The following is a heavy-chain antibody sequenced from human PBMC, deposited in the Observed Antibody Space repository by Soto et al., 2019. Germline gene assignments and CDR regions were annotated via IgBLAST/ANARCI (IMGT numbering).Heavy chain of an antibody. CDR3: ARERDYGDYWFEP. CDR1: GGTFSSYT. Sequence: QVQLVQSGAEVKKPGSSVKVSCKASGGTFSSYTISWVRQAPGQGLEWMGRIIPILGIANYAQKFQGRVTNNADKSTSTAYMELSSLRSEDTAGYYCARERDYGDYWFEPWGQGTLVTVSS. CDR2: IIPILGIA. V-gene: IGHV1-69*08. D-gene: IGHD4-17*01. J-gene: IGHJ5*02.